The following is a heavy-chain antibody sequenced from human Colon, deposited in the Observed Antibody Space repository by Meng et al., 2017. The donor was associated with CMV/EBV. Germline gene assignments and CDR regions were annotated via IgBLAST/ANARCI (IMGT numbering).Heavy chain of an antibody. Sequence: GESLKISCAASEFSFLNYAMRWVRQAPGRGLQWVSAITASGGSTYFADSVKGRFNISRDNSKNTVYLHLSSLRAEATAIYYCAKVTRATIFAQPFDYWGQGTLVTVSS. CDR3: AKVTRATIFAQPFDY. CDR2: ITASGGST. J-gene: IGHJ4*02. D-gene: IGHD5-24*01. V-gene: IGHV3-23*01. CDR1: EFSFLNYA.